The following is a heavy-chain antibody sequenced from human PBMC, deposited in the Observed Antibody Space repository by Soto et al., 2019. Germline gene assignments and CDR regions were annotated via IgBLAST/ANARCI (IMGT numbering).Heavy chain of an antibody. Sequence: SETLSLTCAASGGSIVSGGYFWSWIRQPPGKGLEWIGNIYHSGITYYNPSLKSRVTISVDRSKNQFSLRLSSVTAADTAVYYCARDRGSSTGSGMDVWGQGTTVTVSS. CDR3: ARDRGSSTGSGMDV. D-gene: IGHD6-25*01. V-gene: IGHV4-30-2*01. CDR2: IYHSGIT. CDR1: GGSIVSGGYF. J-gene: IGHJ6*02.